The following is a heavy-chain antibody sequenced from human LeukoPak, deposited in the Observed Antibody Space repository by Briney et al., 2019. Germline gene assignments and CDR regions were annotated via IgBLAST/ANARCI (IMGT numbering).Heavy chain of an antibody. Sequence: TASETLSLTCTVSGGSISSYYWSWIRQPPGKGLEWIGYIYYSGSTNYNPSLKSRVTISVDTSKNQFSLKLSSVTAADTAVYYCARGPSDFWSGSTTVFDYWGQGTLVTVSS. CDR2: IYYSGST. D-gene: IGHD3-3*01. J-gene: IGHJ4*02. CDR3: ARGPSDFWSGSTTVFDY. CDR1: GGSISSYY. V-gene: IGHV4-59*01.